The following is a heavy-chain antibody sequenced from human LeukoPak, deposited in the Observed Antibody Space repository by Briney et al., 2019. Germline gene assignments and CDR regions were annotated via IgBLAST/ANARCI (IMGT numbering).Heavy chain of an antibody. CDR3: ARDGALIVVVPAAIDYYGSGSSPIDY. V-gene: IGHV4-38-2*02. D-gene: IGHD2-2*01. J-gene: IGHJ4*02. Sequence: PSETLSLTCTVSGYSISSGYYWGWIRQPPGKGLEWIGSTYHSGSTYYNPSLKSRVTISVDTSKNQFSLKLSSVTAADTAVYYCARDGALIVVVPAAIDYYGSGSSPIDYWGQGTLVTVSS. CDR2: TYHSGST. CDR1: GYSISSGYY.